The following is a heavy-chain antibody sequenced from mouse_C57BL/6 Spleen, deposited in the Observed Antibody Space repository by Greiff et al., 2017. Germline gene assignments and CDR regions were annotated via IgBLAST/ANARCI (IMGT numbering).Heavy chain of an antibody. J-gene: IGHJ4*01. CDR3: AKGLYYYAMDY. Sequence: VQLQQPGAELVRPGSSVKLSCKASGYTFTSYWMHWVKQRPIQGLEWIGNIDPSDSETHYNQKFKDKATLTVDKSSSTGYMQLSSLTSEDSAVYYCAKGLYYYAMDYWGQGTSVTVSS. CDR2: IDPSDSET. D-gene: IGHD2-4*01. V-gene: IGHV1-52*01. CDR1: GYTFTSYW.